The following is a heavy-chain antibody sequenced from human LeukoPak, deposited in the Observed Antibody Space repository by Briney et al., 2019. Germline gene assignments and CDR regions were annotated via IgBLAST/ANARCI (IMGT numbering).Heavy chain of an antibody. V-gene: IGHV4-31*03. CDR3: ARGLESGYYGSGSFRP. D-gene: IGHD3-10*01. CDR2: IYYSGST. CDR1: GGSFNNGGYY. J-gene: IGHJ5*02. Sequence: SETLSLTCTVSGGSFNNGGYYWSWIRQHPGKGLEWIGYIYYSGSTYYNPSLKSRVTISLDTSKNQVSLKLNSVTAADTAVYYCARGLESGYYGSGSFRPWGQGTLVTVSS.